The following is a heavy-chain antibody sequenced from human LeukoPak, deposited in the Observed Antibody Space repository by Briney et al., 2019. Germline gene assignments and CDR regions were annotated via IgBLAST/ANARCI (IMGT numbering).Heavy chain of an antibody. Sequence: GGSLRLSCATSGFTFSSYEMHWVRQAPGKGLEWVSYISSSGSTIYYADSVKGRFTISRDNAKNSLYLQMNSLRAEDTAVYYCAREGSSGYYGDHDAFDIWGQGTMVTVSS. D-gene: IGHD3-22*01. CDR1: GFTFSSYE. CDR3: AREGSSGYYGDHDAFDI. CDR2: ISSSGSTI. J-gene: IGHJ3*02. V-gene: IGHV3-48*03.